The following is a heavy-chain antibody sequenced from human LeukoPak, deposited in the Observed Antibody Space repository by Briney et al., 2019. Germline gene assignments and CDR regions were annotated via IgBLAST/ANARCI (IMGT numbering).Heavy chain of an antibody. CDR3: AREMGAATTYFDY. Sequence: PGGSLRLSCAASGFTVSGNYMSWLRQAPGKGLEWVSVLYSGGKTYYADSAKGRFTISRDSPTNTLYLQMESLRAEDTAVYYCAREMGAATTYFDYWGQGTLVIVSS. D-gene: IGHD1-1*01. CDR2: LYSGGKT. CDR1: GFTVSGNY. J-gene: IGHJ4*02. V-gene: IGHV3-53*01.